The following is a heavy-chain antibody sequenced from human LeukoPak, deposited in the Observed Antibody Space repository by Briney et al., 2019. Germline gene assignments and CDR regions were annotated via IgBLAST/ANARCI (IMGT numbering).Heavy chain of an antibody. J-gene: IGHJ4*02. Sequence: GSLRLSCAASGFPFSSYAMSWVRQAPGKGLEWVSTISNSDDSTYYADSVKGRFTISRDNPENTLFLRMNSLRAEDTAVYYCAKATGYLLWGQGTLVIVSS. V-gene: IGHV3-23*01. D-gene: IGHD1-14*01. CDR3: AKATGYLL. CDR2: ISNSDDST. CDR1: GFPFSSYA.